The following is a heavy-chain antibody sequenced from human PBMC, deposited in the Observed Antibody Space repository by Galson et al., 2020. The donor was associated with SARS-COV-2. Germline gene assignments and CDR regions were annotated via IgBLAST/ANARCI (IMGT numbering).Heavy chain of an antibody. CDR1: GFTFSSYE. J-gene: IGHJ4*02. V-gene: IGHV3-48*03. Sequence: GESLKISCAASGFTFSSYEMNWVRQAPGKGLEWVSYISSSGSTIYYADSVKGRFTISRDNAKNSLYLQMNSLRAEDTAVYYCARDPPFIAAAGESVDWGQGTLVTVAS. CDR2: ISSSGSTI. CDR3: ARDPPFIAAAGESVD. D-gene: IGHD6-13*01.